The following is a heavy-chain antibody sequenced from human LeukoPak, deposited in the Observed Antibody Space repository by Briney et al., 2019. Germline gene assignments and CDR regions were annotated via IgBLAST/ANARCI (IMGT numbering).Heavy chain of an antibody. CDR2: IWSDGSDK. V-gene: IGHV3-33*06. D-gene: IGHD4-11*01. J-gene: IGHJ1*01. Sequence: PGGSLRLSCAASGFTFSHYGMHWVRQTPGAGLEWVAVIWSDGSDKYYAKSVKGRFTISRDNSKISLFLQMNSLRAEDTAVYYCAKGAQRGFDYSNSLQNWGQGILVTVSS. CDR3: AKGAQRGFDYSNSLQN. CDR1: GFTFSHYG.